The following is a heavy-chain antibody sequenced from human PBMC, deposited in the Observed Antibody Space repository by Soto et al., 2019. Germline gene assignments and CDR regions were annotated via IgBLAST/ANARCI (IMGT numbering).Heavy chain of an antibody. Sequence: SETLSLTCAVYVGSFSGYYWSWIRKPPGKGLEWIGEINHSGSTNYNPSLKSRVTISVDTSKNQFSLKLSSLTAADTAVHYCARSYDFWSGYYYYWGQGTLVTVS. V-gene: IGHV4-34*01. CDR2: INHSGST. J-gene: IGHJ4*02. CDR1: VGSFSGYY. CDR3: ARSYDFWSGYYYY. D-gene: IGHD3-3*01.